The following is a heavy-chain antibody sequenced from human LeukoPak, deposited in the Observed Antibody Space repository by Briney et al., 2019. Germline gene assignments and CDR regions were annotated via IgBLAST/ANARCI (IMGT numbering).Heavy chain of an antibody. CDR1: GFTFSNYA. Sequence: GGSLRLSCAVSGFTFSNYAMIWVRQAPGKGLEWVSVICGSGGTTYYADSVKGRFTISRDNSKNTLYLQMNSLRAEDTAVYYCAKDGRIAAVGIPSGFDPWGQGTLVTVSS. CDR2: ICGSGGTT. J-gene: IGHJ5*02. V-gene: IGHV3-23*01. D-gene: IGHD6-13*01. CDR3: AKDGRIAAVGIPSGFDP.